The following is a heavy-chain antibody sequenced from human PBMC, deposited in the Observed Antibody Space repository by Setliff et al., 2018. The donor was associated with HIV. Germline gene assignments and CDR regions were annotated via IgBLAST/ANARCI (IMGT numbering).Heavy chain of an antibody. CDR3: ARDDYMLYSYYYGMDV. Sequence: GSLRLSCAASGFTVSSYSMNWVRQAPGKGLEWVSSISSSSSYIYYADSVKGRFTISRDNAKNSLYLQMNSLRAEDTAVYYCARDDYMLYSYYYGMDVWGQGTTVTVSS. CDR2: ISSSSSYI. CDR1: GFTVSSYS. V-gene: IGHV3-21*01. D-gene: IGHD4-4*01. J-gene: IGHJ6*02.